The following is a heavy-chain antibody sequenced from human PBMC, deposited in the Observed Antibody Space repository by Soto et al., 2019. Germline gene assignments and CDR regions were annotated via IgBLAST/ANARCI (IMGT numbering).Heavy chain of an antibody. Sequence: EMQLLESGGALVQPGGSLRLSCAASGFTFRNYPMSWVRQAPGKGLEWVSGLRESGTYTYYADSVKGRFIISRDNSRKTLYLQMNSLRGAAQAVYYCVKDRLPPGKFDCWGQGTLVTVSS. CDR3: VKDRLPPGKFDC. D-gene: IGHD2-21*01. J-gene: IGHJ4*02. CDR2: LRESGTYT. V-gene: IGHV3-23*01. CDR1: GFTFRNYP.